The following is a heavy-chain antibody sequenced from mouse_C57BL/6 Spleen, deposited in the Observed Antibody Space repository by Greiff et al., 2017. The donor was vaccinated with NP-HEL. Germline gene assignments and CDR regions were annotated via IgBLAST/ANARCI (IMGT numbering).Heavy chain of an antibody. CDR3: ARYYVSSYLDY. V-gene: IGHV1-52*01. CDR2: IDPSDSET. Sequence: QVQLQQPGAELVRPGSSVKLSCKASGYTFTSYWMHWVKQRPIQGLEWIGNIDPSDSETHYNQKFKDKATLTVDKSSSTAYMQLSSLTSEDSAVYYCARYYVSSYLDYWGKGTTLTVSS. D-gene: IGHD1-1*01. J-gene: IGHJ2*01. CDR1: GYTFTSYW.